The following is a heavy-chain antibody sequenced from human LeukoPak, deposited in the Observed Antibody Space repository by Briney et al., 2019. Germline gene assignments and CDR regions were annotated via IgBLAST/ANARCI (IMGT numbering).Heavy chain of an antibody. D-gene: IGHD3-22*01. Sequence: GGSLRLSCAASGFTFSNYAMSWVRQAPGKGLEWVSTISGSGGNTYYADSVKGRFTISRDNSRNTLYLQMNSLRAGDTAVYYCARDVRSSGYYYYWYFDLWGRGTLVTVSS. CDR1: GFTFSNYA. CDR2: ISGSGGNT. V-gene: IGHV3-23*01. J-gene: IGHJ2*01. CDR3: ARDVRSSGYYYYWYFDL.